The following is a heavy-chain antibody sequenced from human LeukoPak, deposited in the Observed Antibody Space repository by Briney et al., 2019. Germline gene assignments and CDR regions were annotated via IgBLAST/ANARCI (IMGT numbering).Heavy chain of an antibody. V-gene: IGHV4-31*03. D-gene: IGHD5-24*01. CDR2: IYYTGST. CDR3: AKLTSVQRAFDY. J-gene: IGHJ4*02. CDR1: GGSISSGDYY. Sequence: WQTLSLTCTVSGGSISSGDYYWSWIRQHPGKGLEWIGYIYYTGSTYYNASVKGRVIISVDTSKNQFSLKLSSVTAADTAVYYCAKLTSVQRAFDYWGQGTLVTVSS.